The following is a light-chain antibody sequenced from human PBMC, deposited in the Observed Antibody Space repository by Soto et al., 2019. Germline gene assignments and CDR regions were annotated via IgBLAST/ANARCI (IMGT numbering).Light chain of an antibody. CDR2: EVS. V-gene: IGLV2-14*01. CDR1: SSDVGGYKY. CDR3: SSYTSSSTLV. Sequence: QSVLTQPASVSGSPGQSITISCTGTSSDVGGYKYVSWYQQQSGKAPKLMIYEVSNRPSGVSNRFSGSKSGNTASLTISGLQAEDEADYYCSSYTSSSTLVFGGGTKLTVL. J-gene: IGLJ7*01.